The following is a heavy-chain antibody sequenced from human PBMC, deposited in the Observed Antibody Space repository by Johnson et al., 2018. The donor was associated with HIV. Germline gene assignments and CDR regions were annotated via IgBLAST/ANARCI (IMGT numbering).Heavy chain of an antibody. CDR1: GFTFSDYY. D-gene: IGHD2-15*01. J-gene: IGHJ3*02. CDR3: ARDKGYCSGGSCAYDAFDI. Sequence: QVQLVESGGGVVQPGGSLRLSCVASGFTFSDYYMSWIRQAPGKGLEWVSYISISGSTIYYADSVKGRFTISRDNAKKSLYLQMNSLRAEDTAVYYCARDKGYCSGGSCAYDAFDIWGQGTMVTVSA. V-gene: IGHV3-11*04. CDR2: ISISGSTI.